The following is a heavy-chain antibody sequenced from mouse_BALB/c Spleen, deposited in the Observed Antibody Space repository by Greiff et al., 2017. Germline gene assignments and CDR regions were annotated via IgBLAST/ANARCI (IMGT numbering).Heavy chain of an antibody. CDR1: GYSITSDYA. Sequence: DVHLVESGPGLVKPSQSLSLTCTVTGYSITSDYAWNWIRQFPGNKLEWMGYISYSGSTSYNPSLKSRISITRDTSKNQFFLQLNSVTTEDTATYYCARRDLLWLRPDAMDYWGQGTSVTVSS. CDR2: ISYSGST. CDR3: ARRDLLWLRPDAMDY. D-gene: IGHD2-2*01. V-gene: IGHV3-2*02. J-gene: IGHJ4*01.